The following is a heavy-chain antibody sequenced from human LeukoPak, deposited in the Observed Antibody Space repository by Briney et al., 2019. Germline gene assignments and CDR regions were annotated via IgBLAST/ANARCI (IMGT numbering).Heavy chain of an antibody. CDR2: IYYSGST. D-gene: IGHD6-19*01. CDR1: GASITSYY. V-gene: IGHV4-59*08. J-gene: IGHJ4*02. CDR3: ARRTVTNGWFRIGY. Sequence: SETLSLTCTVSGASITSYYWSWIRQPPRKALEWIGYIYYSGSTNYNPSLKSRVTISVDTSKNEFSLKLSSVTAADTALYYCARRTVTNGWFRIGYWGQGSLVIVSS.